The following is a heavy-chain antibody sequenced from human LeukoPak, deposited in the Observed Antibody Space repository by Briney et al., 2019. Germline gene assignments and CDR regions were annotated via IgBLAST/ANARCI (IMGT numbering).Heavy chain of an antibody. CDR1: GFTFGSYA. CDR3: AKGNYPLRDYYYGMDV. V-gene: IGHV3-23*01. J-gene: IGHJ6*02. Sequence: GGSLRLSCAASGFTFGSYAMSWVRQAPGKGLEWVSAISGSGGSTYYADSVKGRFTISRDNSKNTLYLQMNSLRAEDTAVYYCAKGNYPLRDYYYGMDVWGQGTTVTVSS. D-gene: IGHD1-7*01. CDR2: ISGSGGST.